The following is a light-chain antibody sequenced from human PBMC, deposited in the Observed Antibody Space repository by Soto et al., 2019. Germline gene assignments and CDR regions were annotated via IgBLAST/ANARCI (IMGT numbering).Light chain of an antibody. Sequence: SPCTLSLYKGERATLSCRASQSVRSYLTWYQQKPGQAPRLLIYESSNRTTGVPARFSGSGSGTDFTLTISSLEPEDFAVYYCQQRSNWPPIFGQGTRLEIK. CDR1: QSVRSY. CDR3: QQRSNWPPI. J-gene: IGKJ5*01. V-gene: IGKV3-11*01. CDR2: ESS.